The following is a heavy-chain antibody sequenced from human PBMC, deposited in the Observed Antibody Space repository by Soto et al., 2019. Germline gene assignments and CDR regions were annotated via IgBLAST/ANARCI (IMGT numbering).Heavy chain of an antibody. Sequence: QVHHVQSGAEVRKPGASVSVSCKTSGYNFSSYAIHWVRQAPGQRLQWMGWINAGNGNTKYLEKFQGRLTIKRDTSATTVFLELSSLTSEDTAVYYCSSRGPGGTFDYWGQGTLVTVSS. CDR1: GYNFSSYA. V-gene: IGHV1-3*01. CDR3: SSRGPGGTFDY. D-gene: IGHD3-10*01. J-gene: IGHJ4*02. CDR2: INAGNGNT.